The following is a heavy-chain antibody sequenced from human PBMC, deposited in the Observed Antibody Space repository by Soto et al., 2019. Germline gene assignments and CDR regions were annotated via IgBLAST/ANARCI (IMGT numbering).Heavy chain of an antibody. CDR2: ISSSSSYI. D-gene: IGHD5-12*01. CDR1: GFTFSSYS. CDR3: ARAEGGREYSGYDPDAFDI. V-gene: IGHV3-21*01. Sequence: PGGSLRLSCAASGFTFSSYSMNWVRQAPGKGLEWVSSISSSSSYIYYADSVKGRFTISRDNAKNSLYRQMNSLRAEDTAVYYCARAEGGREYSGYDPDAFDIWGQGTMVTVSS. J-gene: IGHJ3*02.